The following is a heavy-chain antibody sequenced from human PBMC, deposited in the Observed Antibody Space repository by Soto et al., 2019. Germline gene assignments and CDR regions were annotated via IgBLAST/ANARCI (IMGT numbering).Heavy chain of an antibody. V-gene: IGHV3-9*01. CDR2: ISWNSGSI. CDR3: ARKGYCTSTSCYVDY. CDR1: GFTFDDYA. Sequence: EVQLVESGGGLVQPGRSLRLSCAASGFTFDDYAMHWVRQAPGKGLEWVSGISWNSGSIGDAESVKGRFTISRDNAKNSLFLQMNSLRAEDTALYYCARKGYCTSTSCYVDYWGQGTLVTVSS. D-gene: IGHD2-2*01. J-gene: IGHJ4*02.